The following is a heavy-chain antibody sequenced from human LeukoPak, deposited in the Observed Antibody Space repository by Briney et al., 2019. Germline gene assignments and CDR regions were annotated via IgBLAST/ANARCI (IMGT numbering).Heavy chain of an antibody. J-gene: IGHJ4*02. D-gene: IGHD2-21*02. CDR2: ILTGGNT. CDR1: GGSISSYY. V-gene: IGHV4-4*07. CDR3: ARVGDSATHFDY. Sequence: SETLSLTCTVSGGSISSYYWSWIRQPAGKGLEWIGRILTGGNTNYNPSLKSRVTMSGDRAKKQFSLKLSSVTAADTAVYYCARVGDSATHFDYRGQGTRVTVSS.